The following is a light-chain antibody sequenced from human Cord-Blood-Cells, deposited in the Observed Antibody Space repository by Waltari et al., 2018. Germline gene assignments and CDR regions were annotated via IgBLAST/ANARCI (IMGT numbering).Light chain of an antibody. J-gene: IGLJ1*01. Sequence: QFALTQPASVSGSPGQSITTSCTRTSSAVGSYNLVSCYQQHPCKAPRLMIYEGRKRPSGVSNRFSGSKSGNTASLTISGLQAEDEADYYCCSYAGSSTFVVGTGTKVTGL. CDR1: SSAVGSYNL. V-gene: IGLV2-23*03. CDR3: CSYAGSSTFV. CDR2: EGR.